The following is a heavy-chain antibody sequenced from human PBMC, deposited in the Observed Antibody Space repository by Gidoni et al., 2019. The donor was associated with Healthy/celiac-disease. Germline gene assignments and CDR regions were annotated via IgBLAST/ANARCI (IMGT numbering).Heavy chain of an antibody. J-gene: IGHJ5*02. CDR3: ARVWFGELGP. CDR1: GYSISSGYY. V-gene: IGHV4-38-2*01. D-gene: IGHD3-10*01. Sequence: QVQLQESGHRLVKPSETLSLTCAVSGYSISSGYYWGWIRQPPGKGLEWIGSIYHSGSTYYNPSLKSRVTISVDTSKNQFSLKLSSGTAADTAVYYCARVWFGELGPWGQGTLVTVSS. CDR2: IYHSGST.